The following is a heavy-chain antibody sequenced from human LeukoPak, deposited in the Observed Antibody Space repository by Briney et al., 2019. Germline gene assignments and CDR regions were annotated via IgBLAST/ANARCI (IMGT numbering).Heavy chain of an antibody. J-gene: IGHJ4*02. D-gene: IGHD3-22*01. CDR2: ISSSGSTI. CDR1: GFTFSDYY. V-gene: IGHV3-11*01. Sequence: GGSLRLSCAASGFTFSDYYMSWIRQAPGKGLEWVSYISSSGSTIYYADSVKGRFTISRDNAKNSLYLQMDSLRAEDTAVYYCAREAYYDSSGSFDYWGQGTLVTVSS. CDR3: AREAYYDSSGSFDY.